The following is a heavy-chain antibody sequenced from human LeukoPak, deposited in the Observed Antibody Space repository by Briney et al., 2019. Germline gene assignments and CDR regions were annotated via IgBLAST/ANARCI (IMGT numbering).Heavy chain of an antibody. J-gene: IGHJ6*03. CDR3: AKNGDRGAYCSGGSCYPYYYYYMDV. Sequence: GGSLRLSCAASGFTFSNYAMHWVRQAPGKGLKWVALISYDGSYKYYADSVKGRFTISRDNSKNTLYLQMNSLRAEDTAVYYCAKNGDRGAYCSGGSCYPYYYYYMDVWGKGTTVTISS. CDR2: ISYDGSYK. D-gene: IGHD2-15*01. CDR1: GFTFSNYA. V-gene: IGHV3-30*04.